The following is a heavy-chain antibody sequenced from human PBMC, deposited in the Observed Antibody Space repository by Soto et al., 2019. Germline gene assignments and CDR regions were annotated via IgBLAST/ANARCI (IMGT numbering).Heavy chain of an antibody. D-gene: IGHD3-3*02. V-gene: IGHV1-69*12. CDR3: ARIRLANNYYYSGMDV. J-gene: IGHJ6*02. Sequence: QVQLVQSGAEVKRPGSSVRVSCKASGGTFSNYAISWVRQAPGQGLEWMGGIIPMFGRVNYAQKFQGRVTTTADESTGTAYMDLSSPRSEDTAIYYCARIRLANNYYYSGMDVWGQGTTVTVSS. CDR1: GGTFSNYA. CDR2: IIPMFGRV.